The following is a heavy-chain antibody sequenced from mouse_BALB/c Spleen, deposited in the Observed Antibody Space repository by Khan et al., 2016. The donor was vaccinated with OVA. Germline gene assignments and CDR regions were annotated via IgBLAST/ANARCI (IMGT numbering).Heavy chain of an antibody. CDR2: IWAGGST. D-gene: IGHD1-2*01. Sequence: VELVESGPGLVAPSQSLSITCTVSGFSLTSYGVHWVRQPPGKGLEWLGIIWAGGSTHYNSALMSRLRISKDNSKSQVFLKMNSLQTDDTAMYYCARDTTATPYWGQGTLVTVSA. CDR1: GFSLTSYG. CDR3: ARDTTATPY. J-gene: IGHJ3*01. V-gene: IGHV2-9*02.